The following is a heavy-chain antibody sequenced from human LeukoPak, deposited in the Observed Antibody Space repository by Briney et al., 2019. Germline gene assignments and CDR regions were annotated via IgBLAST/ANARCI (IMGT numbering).Heavy chain of an antibody. J-gene: IGHJ4*02. Sequence: ASVKVSCKASGYTFTGYYMHWVRQAPGQGLEWMGWINPNSGGTNYAQKFQGRVTMTRDTSISTAYMELSRLRSDDTAVYYCARRYFGSGSYYTAYWGQGTLVTVSS. CDR3: ARRYFGSGSYYTAY. D-gene: IGHD3-10*01. CDR2: INPNSGGT. V-gene: IGHV1-2*02. CDR1: GYTFTGYY.